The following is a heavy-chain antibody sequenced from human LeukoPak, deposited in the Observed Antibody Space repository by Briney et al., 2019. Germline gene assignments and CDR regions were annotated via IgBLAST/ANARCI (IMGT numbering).Heavy chain of an antibody. D-gene: IGHD2-15*01. J-gene: IGHJ4*02. V-gene: IGHV3-23*01. CDR1: GFTFSTYG. CDR3: AKSPFESSGPFDS. CDR2: IPSGGGT. Sequence: PGGSLRLSCAASGFTFSTYGMSWVRQAPGKGLQWVSTIPSGGGTYYADSVKGRFTISRDNSKNTLYLQMNSLQSEDTAVYYCAKSPFESSGPFDSWGLGTLVTVSS.